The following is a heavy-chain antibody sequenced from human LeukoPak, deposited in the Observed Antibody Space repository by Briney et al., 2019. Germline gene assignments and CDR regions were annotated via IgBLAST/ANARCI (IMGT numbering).Heavy chain of an antibody. CDR1: GFTFSSYS. Sequence: GGSLRLSCAASGFTFSSYSMNWVRQAPGKGLEWVSSISSSSTYINYADSVKGRFTVSRDNAKSSLFLEMNSLRAEDTAVYYCARDGRAVAAQGYYFDFWGQGPLVTVSS. D-gene: IGHD6-19*01. CDR2: ISSSSTYI. CDR3: ARDGRAVAAQGYYFDF. V-gene: IGHV3-21*06. J-gene: IGHJ4*02.